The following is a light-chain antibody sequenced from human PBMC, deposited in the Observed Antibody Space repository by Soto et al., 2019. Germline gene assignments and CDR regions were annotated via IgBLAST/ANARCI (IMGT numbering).Light chain of an antibody. CDR3: AAWDESLNGHVV. J-gene: IGLJ2*01. V-gene: IGLV1-44*01. CDR1: SSNIGDNT. CDR2: SNN. Sequence: QSVLTQPPSASGTPGQRVTISCSGSSSNIGDNTVNWYQQLPGTAPKLLIYSNNQRPSGVPDRFSGSKSGTSASLAISGLRSEDEADYYCAAWDESLNGHVVFGGGTKVTVL.